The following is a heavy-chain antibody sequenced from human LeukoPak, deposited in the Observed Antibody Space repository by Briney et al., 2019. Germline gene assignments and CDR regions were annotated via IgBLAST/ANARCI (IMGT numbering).Heavy chain of an antibody. CDR3: ARDPSGHEGFDY. CDR2: IWYDGSKK. V-gene: IGHV3-33*01. J-gene: IGHJ4*02. Sequence: GGSLRLSCAASGFTFSSYGIHWVRRAPGKGLEWVAVIWYDGSKKYYADSVKGRFTISRDNSKNTLYLQMNSLRAEDTAVYYCARDPSGHEGFDYWGQGTLVTVSS. D-gene: IGHD2-15*01. CDR1: GFTFSSYG.